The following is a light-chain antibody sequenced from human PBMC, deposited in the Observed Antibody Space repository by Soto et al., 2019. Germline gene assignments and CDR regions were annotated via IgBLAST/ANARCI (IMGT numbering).Light chain of an antibody. V-gene: IGKV3-15*01. CDR1: QTVDTL. Sequence: TQSPAFLSVSPGDRATLSCRASQTVDTLLAWYQHKPGQAPRLLIYRASTRATGIPARFSGSGSGTDFTLSISSLQSEDFAIYYCQQYNNWPITFGQGTRLEI. CDR2: RAS. J-gene: IGKJ5*01. CDR3: QQYNNWPIT.